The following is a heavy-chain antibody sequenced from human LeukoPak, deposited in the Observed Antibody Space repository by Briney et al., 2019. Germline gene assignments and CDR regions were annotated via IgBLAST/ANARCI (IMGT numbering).Heavy chain of an antibody. V-gene: IGHV1-18*01. Sequence: ASVKVSCKASGYSFTSYGISWVRQAPGQGLEWMGWITAYNDNTNYAQKLQGRVTMTTDTSTSTAYMELRSLRSDDTAVYYCARALLWFGEPSHIDYWGQGTLVTASS. CDR2: ITAYNDNT. D-gene: IGHD3-10*01. CDR3: ARALLWFGEPSHIDY. J-gene: IGHJ4*02. CDR1: GYSFTSYG.